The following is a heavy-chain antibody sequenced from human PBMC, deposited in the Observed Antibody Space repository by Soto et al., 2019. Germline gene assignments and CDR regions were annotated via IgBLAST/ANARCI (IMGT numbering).Heavy chain of an antibody. D-gene: IGHD5-12*01. CDR1: GYTFTSYG. J-gene: IGHJ4*02. CDR3: ARSRGPKTRNSFDY. V-gene: IGHV1-18*01. Sequence: ASVKVSCKASGYTFTSYGISWVRQAPGQGLEWMGWISAYNGNTNYAQKLQGRVTMTTDTSPSTAYMELRSLRSDDTAVYYCARSRGPKTRNSFDYWGQGTLVTVSS. CDR2: ISAYNGNT.